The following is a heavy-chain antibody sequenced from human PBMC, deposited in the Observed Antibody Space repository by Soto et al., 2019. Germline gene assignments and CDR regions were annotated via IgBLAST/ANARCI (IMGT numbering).Heavy chain of an antibody. V-gene: IGHV5-51*01. CDR1: GYSFTSYW. D-gene: IGHD1-26*01. Sequence: PGESLKISCTGSGYSFTSYWIGWVRQMPGKGLEWMGIIYPGDSDTRYSPSFQGQVTISADKSISTAYLQWSSLKASDTAMYYCARQGYSGSYYYAFDIWGQGTMVTVS. CDR3: ARQGYSGSYYYAFDI. CDR2: IYPGDSDT. J-gene: IGHJ3*02.